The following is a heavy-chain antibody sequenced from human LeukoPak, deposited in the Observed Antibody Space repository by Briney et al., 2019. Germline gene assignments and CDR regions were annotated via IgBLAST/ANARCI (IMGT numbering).Heavy chain of an antibody. CDR2: ISYSGSA. CDR1: GGSLSNYY. D-gene: IGHD1-26*01. CDR3: ARATYSEYGSTYAGGYYYMDV. J-gene: IGHJ6*03. Sequence: SETLSLTCSVSGGSLSNYYWTWLRQPPGKGLEWIGYISYSGSANYNPSPKSRLTISVGSSKNRFFLNLSSVTAADTAVYYCARATYSEYGSTYAGGYYYMDVWGKGTTVTVSS. V-gene: IGHV4-59*01.